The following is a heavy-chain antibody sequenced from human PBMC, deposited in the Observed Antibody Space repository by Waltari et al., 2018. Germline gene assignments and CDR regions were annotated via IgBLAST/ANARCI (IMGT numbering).Heavy chain of an antibody. Sequence: QLQLQESGPGLVKPSETLSLTCTVSGGSIRSSSYYWGWIRPPPGKGLEWIGSIYYSGSTYYNPSLKSRVTISVDTSKNQFSLKLSSVTAADTAVYYCARVAAAGGWFDPWGQGTLVTVSS. J-gene: IGHJ5*02. D-gene: IGHD6-13*01. CDR3: ARVAAAGGWFDP. CDR1: GGSIRSSSYY. V-gene: IGHV4-39*07. CDR2: IYYSGST.